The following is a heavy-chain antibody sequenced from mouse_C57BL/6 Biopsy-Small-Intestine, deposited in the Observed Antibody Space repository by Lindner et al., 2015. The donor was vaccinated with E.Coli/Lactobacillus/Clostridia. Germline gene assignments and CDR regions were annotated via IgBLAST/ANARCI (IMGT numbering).Heavy chain of an antibody. CDR2: INPSSGYT. J-gene: IGHJ2*01. D-gene: IGHD4-1*01. V-gene: IGHV1-7*01. Sequence: VQLQESGAELAKPGASVKLSCKASGYTFTSYWMHWVEQRPGQGLEWIGYINPSSGYTKYNQKFKDKATLTADKSSSTVYMELSRLTSEDSAVYFCARHARNWDYWGQGTTLTVSS. CDR1: GYTFTSYW. CDR3: ARHARNWDY.